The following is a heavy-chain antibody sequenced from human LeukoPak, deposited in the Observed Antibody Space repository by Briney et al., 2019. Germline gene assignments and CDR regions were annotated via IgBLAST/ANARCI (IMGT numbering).Heavy chain of an antibody. J-gene: IGHJ4*02. Sequence: SETLSLTCAVSGGSISSGGYSWSWIRQPPGKGLEWIGYIYHSGSTYYNPSLKSRVTISVDTSKNQFSLKLSSVTAADTAVYYCARIDPYYYFDCWGQGTLVTVSS. D-gene: IGHD1-26*01. V-gene: IGHV4-30-2*05. CDR2: IYHSGST. CDR3: ARIDPYYYFDC. CDR1: GGSISSGGYS.